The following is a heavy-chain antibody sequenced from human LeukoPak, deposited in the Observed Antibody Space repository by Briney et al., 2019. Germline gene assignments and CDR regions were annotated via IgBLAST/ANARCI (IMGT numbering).Heavy chain of an antibody. D-gene: IGHD3-22*01. CDR3: ATRDYDSSGYPFDY. Sequence: GASVKVSCKVSGYTLTELSMHWVRQAPGKGLEWMGGFDPEDGETIYAQKFQGRVTMTEDTSTSTAYMELRSLRSDDTAVYYCATRDYDSSGYPFDYWGQGTLVTVSS. V-gene: IGHV1-24*01. J-gene: IGHJ4*02. CDR1: GYTLTELS. CDR2: FDPEDGET.